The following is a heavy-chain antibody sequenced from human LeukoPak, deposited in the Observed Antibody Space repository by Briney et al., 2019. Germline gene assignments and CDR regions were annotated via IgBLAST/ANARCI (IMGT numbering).Heavy chain of an antibody. CDR3: ARDYYGSGSYYKDAFDI. Sequence: ASVKVSCKASGYTFTGYYMHWVRQAPGQGLEWMGWINPNSGGTNYAQKLQGRVTMTTDTSTSTAYMELRSLRSDDTAVYYCARDYYGSGSYYKDAFDIWGQGTMVTVSS. J-gene: IGHJ3*02. V-gene: IGHV1-2*02. CDR1: GYTFTGYY. D-gene: IGHD3-10*01. CDR2: INPNSGGT.